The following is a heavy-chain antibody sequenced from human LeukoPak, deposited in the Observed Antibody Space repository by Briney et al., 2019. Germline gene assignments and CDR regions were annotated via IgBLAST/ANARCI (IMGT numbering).Heavy chain of an antibody. CDR3: ARDPGIVGATRHFDY. V-gene: IGHV3-48*03. CDR1: GFTFSSYE. Sequence: GGSLRLSCAASGFTFSSYEMNWVRQAPGKGLEWVSYISSSGSTIYYADSVKGRFTISRDNAKNSLYLQMNSLRAEDTAVYYCARDPGIVGATRHFDYWGQGTLVTVSS. D-gene: IGHD1-26*01. CDR2: ISSSGSTI. J-gene: IGHJ4*02.